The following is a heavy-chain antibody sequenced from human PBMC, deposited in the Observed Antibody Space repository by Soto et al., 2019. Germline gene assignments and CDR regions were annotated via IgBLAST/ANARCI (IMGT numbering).Heavy chain of an antibody. CDR2: LSVGNGDT. Sequence: ASVKVSCKASGDTRTDFSMHWVRQAPGHRPEWMGWLSVGNGDTKYSQKFQGRVTITRDTSARTAYMELSNLRSEDTAVYYCATSEGDCGGGSCYNYFYYYGMDVWGQGTTVTVSS. V-gene: IGHV1-3*01. CDR1: GDTRTDFS. CDR3: ATSEGDCGGGSCYNYFYYYGMDV. J-gene: IGHJ6*02. D-gene: IGHD2-15*01.